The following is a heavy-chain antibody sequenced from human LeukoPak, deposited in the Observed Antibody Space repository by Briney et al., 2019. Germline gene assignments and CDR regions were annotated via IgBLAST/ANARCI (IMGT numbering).Heavy chain of an antibody. CDR3: ARIGEFDY. CDR2: IKQDGSEK. Sequence: PGGSLRLSCAASGFISRDYPMSWVRQAPGKGLEWVANIKQDGSEKYYVDSVKGRFTISRDNAKNSLYLQMNSLRAEDTAVYYCARIGEFDYWGQGTLVTVSS. V-gene: IGHV3-7*03. J-gene: IGHJ4*02. D-gene: IGHD3-16*01. CDR1: GFISRDYP.